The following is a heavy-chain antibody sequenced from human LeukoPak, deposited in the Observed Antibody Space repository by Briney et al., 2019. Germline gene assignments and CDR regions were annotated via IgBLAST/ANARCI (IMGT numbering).Heavy chain of an antibody. J-gene: IGHJ5*02. CDR3: ARIAAAGAFDP. V-gene: IGHV3-30*04. Sequence: GGSLRLSCAASGFTFSSYAMHWVRQAPGKGLEWVAVISYDGSNKYYADSVKGRFTISRDNSKNTLYLQMNSLRAADPAVYCCARIAAAGAFDPWGQGTLVTVSS. D-gene: IGHD6-13*01. CDR1: GFTFSSYA. CDR2: ISYDGSNK.